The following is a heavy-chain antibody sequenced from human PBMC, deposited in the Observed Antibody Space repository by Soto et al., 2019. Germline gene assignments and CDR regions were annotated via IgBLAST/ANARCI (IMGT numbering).Heavy chain of an antibody. CDR3: ARTGGMVRGVWNYYYYGMDV. J-gene: IGHJ6*02. CDR1: GGSFSGYY. CDR2: INHSGST. V-gene: IGHV4-34*01. Sequence: SEPLSLTCAVYGGSFSGYYWSWIRQPTGKGLEWIGEINHSGSTNYNPSLKSRVTISVDTSKNQFSLKLSSVTAADTAVYYCARTGGMVRGVWNYYYYGMDVWGQGTTVT. D-gene: IGHD3-10*01.